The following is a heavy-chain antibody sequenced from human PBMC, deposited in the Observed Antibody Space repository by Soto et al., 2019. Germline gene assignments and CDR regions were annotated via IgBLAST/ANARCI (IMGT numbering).Heavy chain of an antibody. Sequence: QVQLQESGPGLVKPSQTLSLTCIVSGASLSSGDYYWSWIRQPPGKGLEWIAFIYYNGNNFYNPSLKRRGTIAIDTSNNQFSLTVRSVTAADTAVYYCARERRGGDSNGGVDYWGQGTLVTVSS. D-gene: IGHD2-21*02. V-gene: IGHV4-30-4*01. CDR2: IYYNGNN. CDR1: GASLSSGDYY. J-gene: IGHJ4*02. CDR3: ARERRGGDSNGGVDY.